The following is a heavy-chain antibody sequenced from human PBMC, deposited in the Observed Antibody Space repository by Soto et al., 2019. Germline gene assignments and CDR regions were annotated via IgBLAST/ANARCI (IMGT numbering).Heavy chain of an antibody. V-gene: IGHV1-69*01. CDR1: GGTFSSYA. CDR3: ARSVSEQQDAMINWFDP. D-gene: IGHD6-13*01. Sequence: QVQLVQSGAEVKKPGSSVKVSCKASGGTFSSYAISWVRQAPGQGLEWMGGIIPIFGTANYAQKFQGRVTITTDESTSTAYMELSSLRSEDTAVYYCARSVSEQQDAMINWFDPWGQGTLVTVSS. J-gene: IGHJ5*02. CDR2: IIPIFGTA.